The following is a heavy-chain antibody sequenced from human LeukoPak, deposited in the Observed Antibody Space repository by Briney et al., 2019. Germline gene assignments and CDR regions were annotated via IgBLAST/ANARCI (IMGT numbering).Heavy chain of an antibody. CDR3: ARDLGQYYDTSDNWFDP. D-gene: IGHD3-22*01. Sequence: GGSLRLSCAASGFIFSSSSMNWVRQAPGKGLEWVSYISSSSSTIYYTDSVKGRFTISRDNAKNSLYLQMNSLRAEDTAVYYCARDLGQYYDTSDNWFDPWGQGTLVTVSS. V-gene: IGHV3-48*01. CDR1: GFIFSSSS. J-gene: IGHJ5*02. CDR2: ISSSSSTI.